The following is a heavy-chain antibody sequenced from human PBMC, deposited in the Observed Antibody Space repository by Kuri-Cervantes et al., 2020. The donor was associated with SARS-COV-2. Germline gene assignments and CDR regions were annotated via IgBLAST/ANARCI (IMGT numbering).Heavy chain of an antibody. V-gene: IGHV3-73*01. Sequence: GESLKISCAASGFTFSGSAIHWVRQASGKGLEWVGRIRSKPNNYATAYTASVKGRFTISGDDSENTAYLQMNSLKTEDTAVYFCTSGSCSGGRCYYSFDYWGQGTLVTVSS. J-gene: IGHJ4*02. CDR1: GFTFSGSA. CDR2: IRSKPNNYAT. CDR3: TSGSCSGGRCYYSFDY. D-gene: IGHD2-15*01.